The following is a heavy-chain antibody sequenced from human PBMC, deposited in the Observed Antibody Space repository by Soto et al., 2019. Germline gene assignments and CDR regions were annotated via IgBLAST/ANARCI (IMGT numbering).Heavy chain of an antibody. CDR2: IYYTGST. CDR1: GGSVRRENIS. Sequence: SEPLSLTCTVSGGSVRRENISWSWVCQPPGRGLEWIGYIYYTGSTGYNPPLKSRVTISIDTSRNQFSLRLSSVTAADTAVYYCAREFSNSPEAFDSWGQVSLFTVSS. V-gene: IGHV4-61*01. D-gene: IGHD6-6*01. CDR3: AREFSNSPEAFDS. J-gene: IGHJ4*02.